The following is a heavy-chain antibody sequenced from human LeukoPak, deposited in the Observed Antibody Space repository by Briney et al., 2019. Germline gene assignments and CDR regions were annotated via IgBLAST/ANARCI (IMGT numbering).Heavy chain of an antibody. CDR3: ARDFDY. V-gene: IGHV3-7*01. CDR2: MKPDGSEQ. CDR1: GFTFDDYA. J-gene: IGHJ4*02. Sequence: GGSLRLSCAASGFTFDDYAMHWVRQAPGKGLEWVANMKPDGSEQYYVESVKGRFTISRDNAKNSLYLQMNSLRAEDTAVYYCARDFDYWGQGTLVTVSS.